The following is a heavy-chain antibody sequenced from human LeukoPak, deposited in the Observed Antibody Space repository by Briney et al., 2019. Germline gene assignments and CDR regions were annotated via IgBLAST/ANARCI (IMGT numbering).Heavy chain of an antibody. J-gene: IGHJ4*02. CDR2: ISAYNGNT. Sequence: GASVKVSCKASGYTFTSYGISWVRQAPGQGLEWMGWISAYNGNTNYAQKFQGRVTMTRDTSISTAYMELSRLRSDDTAVYYCAREHMVRGVIFDYWGQGTLVTVSS. CDR3: AREHMVRGVIFDY. CDR1: GYTFTSYG. D-gene: IGHD3-10*01. V-gene: IGHV1-18*01.